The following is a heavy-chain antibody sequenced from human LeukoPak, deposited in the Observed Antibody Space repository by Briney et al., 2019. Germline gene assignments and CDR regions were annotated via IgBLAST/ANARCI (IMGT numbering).Heavy chain of an antibody. Sequence: GGSLRLSCAASGFTFSSYAMHWVRQAPGKGLEWVAVISYDGSNKYYADSVKGRFTISRDNSKNTLYLQMNSLRAEDTAVYYCARIYGGYDYWGQGTLVTVSS. J-gene: IGHJ4*02. V-gene: IGHV3-30*04. D-gene: IGHD3-16*01. CDR2: ISYDGSNK. CDR1: GFTFSSYA. CDR3: ARIYGGYDY.